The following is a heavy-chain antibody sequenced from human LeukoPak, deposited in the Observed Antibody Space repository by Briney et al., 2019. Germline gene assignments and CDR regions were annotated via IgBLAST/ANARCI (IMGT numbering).Heavy chain of an antibody. CDR2: INHSGST. CDR1: GGSFSGYY. Sequence: SETLSLTCAVYGGSFSGYYWSWIRQPPGKGLEWIGEINHSGSTNYNPSLKSRVTISVDTSKNQFSLKLSSVTAADTAVYYCARDLSGSYPFFDYWGQGTLVTVSS. J-gene: IGHJ4*02. D-gene: IGHD1-26*01. V-gene: IGHV4-34*01. CDR3: ARDLSGSYPFFDY.